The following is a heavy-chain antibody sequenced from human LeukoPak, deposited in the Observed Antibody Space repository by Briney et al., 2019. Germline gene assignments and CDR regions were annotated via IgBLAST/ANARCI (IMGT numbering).Heavy chain of an antibody. CDR3: ASLSEYCSAGSCYLGWFDP. Sequence: SETLSLTCTVSGGSISSYYWSWIRQPPGKGLEWIGYIYYSGSTNYNPSLKSRVTMSVDTSKNQFSLKLNSVTAADTAVYYCASLSEYCSAGSCYLGWFDPWGQGTLVTVSS. D-gene: IGHD2-15*01. CDR1: GGSISSYY. CDR2: IYYSGST. J-gene: IGHJ5*02. V-gene: IGHV4-59*01.